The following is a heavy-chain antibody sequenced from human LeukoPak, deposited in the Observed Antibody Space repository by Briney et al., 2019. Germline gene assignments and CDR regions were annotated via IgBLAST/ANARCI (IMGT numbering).Heavy chain of an antibody. CDR1: GFTFSNYA. Sequence: GGSLRLSCEASGFTFSNYAMSWVRQAPGKGLEWVSSIRASGGSTYYADSVKGRFTISRDNSKNTLFLQMNSLRAEDTAVYYCASEGSSGWLQHWGQGTLVTVSS. CDR3: ASEGSSGWLQH. V-gene: IGHV3-23*01. D-gene: IGHD6-19*01. J-gene: IGHJ1*01. CDR2: IRASGGST.